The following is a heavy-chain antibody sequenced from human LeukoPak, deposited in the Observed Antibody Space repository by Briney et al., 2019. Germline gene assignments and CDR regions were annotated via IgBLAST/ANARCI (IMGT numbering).Heavy chain of an antibody. CDR1: GGSFSGYY. J-gene: IGHJ5*02. D-gene: IGHD3-3*01. V-gene: IGHV4-34*01. CDR2: INHSGST. CDR3: ARGLGYYDFWSGYSNWFDP. Sequence: PSETLSLTCAVYGGSFSGYYWSWIRQPSGKGLEWIGEINHSGSTNYNPSLKSRVTISVDTSKNQFSLKLSSVTAADTAVYYCARGLGYYDFWSGYSNWFDPWGQGTLVTVSS.